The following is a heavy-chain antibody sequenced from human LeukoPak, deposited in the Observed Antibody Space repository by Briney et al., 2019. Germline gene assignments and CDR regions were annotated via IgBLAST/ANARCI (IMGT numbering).Heavy chain of an antibody. D-gene: IGHD2-15*01. CDR1: GGSISSSSYY. V-gene: IGHV4-39*01. CDR2: IYYSGST. Sequence: SGTLSLTCTISGGSISSSSYYWGWIRQPPGQGLEWIGSIYYSGSTYYNPSLKSRVTISVDTSKNQFSLKLSSVTAADTAMYYCASHGGYCSGGSCYAIDYWGQGTLVTVSS. J-gene: IGHJ4*02. CDR3: ASHGGYCSGGSCYAIDY.